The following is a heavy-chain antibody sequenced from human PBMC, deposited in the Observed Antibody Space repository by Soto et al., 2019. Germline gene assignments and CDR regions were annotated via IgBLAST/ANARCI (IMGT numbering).Heavy chain of an antibody. CDR1: DGSFSGYY. D-gene: IGHD6-6*01. CDR2: INHSGST. CDR3: ASTIAARHYYFDY. Sequence: SETLSLTCAVYDGSFSGYYWSWIRQPPGKGLEWIGEINHSGSTNYNPSLKSRVTISVDTSKNQFSLKLSSVTAADTAVYYCASTIAARHYYFDYWGQGTLVTVSS. J-gene: IGHJ4*02. V-gene: IGHV4-34*01.